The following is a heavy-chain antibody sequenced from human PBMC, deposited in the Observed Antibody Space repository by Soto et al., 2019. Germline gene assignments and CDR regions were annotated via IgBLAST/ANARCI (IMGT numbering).Heavy chain of an antibody. V-gene: IGHV1-46*01. D-gene: IGHD3-10*01. CDR1: GYSFTNFH. CDR2: IDPSGGIT. J-gene: IGHJ4*02. CDR3: ARDVIGYYSYDAIRDLLDH. Sequence: ASVKVSCKASGYSFTNFHIHWVRQAPGQGLEWMGMIDPSGGITRDAQRLQGRITMTRDASTSTVYMELRSLTSEDTAVYYCARDVIGYYSYDAIRDLLDHWGQGTLVIVSS.